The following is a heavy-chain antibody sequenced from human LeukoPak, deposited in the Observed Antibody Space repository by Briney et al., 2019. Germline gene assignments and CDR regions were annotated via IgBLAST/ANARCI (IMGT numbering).Heavy chain of an antibody. CDR3: AKHAGYSGRQNSDY. J-gene: IGHJ4*02. Sequence: GGSLRLSCAAFGFTFDNYAMSWVRQAPGKGLEWVSTISGSGVHSYHADFVKGRFTISRDNSKNTLDLQMNSLRAEDTAVYYCAKHAGYSGRQNSDYWGQGTLVSVSS. V-gene: IGHV3-23*01. CDR1: GFTFDNYA. D-gene: IGHD6-13*01. CDR2: ISGSGVHS.